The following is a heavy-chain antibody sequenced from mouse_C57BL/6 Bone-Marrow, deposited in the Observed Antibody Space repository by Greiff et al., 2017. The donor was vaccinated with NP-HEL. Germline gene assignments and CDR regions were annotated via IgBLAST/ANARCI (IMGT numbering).Heavy chain of an antibody. V-gene: IGHV1-39*01. CDR2: INPNYGTT. Sequence: EVKLMESGPELVKPGASVKISCKASGYSFTDYNMNWVKQSNGKSLEWIGVINPNYGTTSYNQKFKGKATLTVDQSSSTAYMQLNSLTSEDSAVYYCAREGVYYDYDGPWFAYWGQGTLVTVSA. J-gene: IGHJ3*01. CDR1: GYSFTDYN. D-gene: IGHD2-4*01. CDR3: AREGVYYDYDGPWFAY.